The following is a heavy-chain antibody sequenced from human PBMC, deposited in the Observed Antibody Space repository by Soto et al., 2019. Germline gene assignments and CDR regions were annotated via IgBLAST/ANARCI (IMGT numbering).Heavy chain of an antibody. J-gene: IGHJ6*02. Sequence: SGPTLVNPTQTLTLTCTFSGFSLSTGGVGAGWIRQPSGKALEWLALIYWNDDKRYSPSLKSRLTITKDTSKNQVVLTMTNMDPVDTATYYCARHITMVRGVIYYYYGMDVWGQGTTVTVSS. CDR3: ARHITMVRGVIYYYYGMDV. D-gene: IGHD3-10*01. V-gene: IGHV2-5*01. CDR1: GFSLSTGGVG. CDR2: IYWNDDK.